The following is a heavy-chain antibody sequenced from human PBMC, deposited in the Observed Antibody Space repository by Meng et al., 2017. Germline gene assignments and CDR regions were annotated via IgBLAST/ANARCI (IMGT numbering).Heavy chain of an antibody. CDR2: INTGNGDT. CDR3: ARDFPAYCSGGSCFYYSDY. CDR1: GYTFTSYT. Sequence: ASVKVSCKASGYTFTSYTMHWMRQAPGQRLEWMGWINTGNGDTEYSQNFQGRVTITRDTSASTAYMELNSLRSEDTAVYYCARDFPAYCSGGSCFYYSDYWGQGTLVTVSS. V-gene: IGHV1-3*04. D-gene: IGHD2-15*01. J-gene: IGHJ4*02.